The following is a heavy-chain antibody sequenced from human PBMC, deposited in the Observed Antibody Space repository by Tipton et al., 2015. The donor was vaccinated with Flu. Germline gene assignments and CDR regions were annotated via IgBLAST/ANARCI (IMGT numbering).Heavy chain of an antibody. V-gene: IGHV4-34*01. CDR2: INHSGNI. D-gene: IGHD7-27*01. J-gene: IGHJ4*02. CDR3: ATKFANWGVWEPRDY. CDR1: GGSFSGYY. Sequence: TLSLTCAVYGGSFSGYYWSWIRQPPGKGLEWIGEINHSGNINYNPSLKSRVTISRDTSKSQFSLKLTSVTDADTAVYYCATKFANWGVWEPRDYWGQGTLVTVSS.